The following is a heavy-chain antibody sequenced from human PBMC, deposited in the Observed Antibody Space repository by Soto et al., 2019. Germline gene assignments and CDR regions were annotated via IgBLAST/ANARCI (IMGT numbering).Heavy chain of an antibody. CDR2: ISSSSSTI. Sequence: GGSLRLSCAASGFTFSTYGMNWVRQAPGKGLEWVSYISSSSSTIYYADSVKGRFTISRDNAKNSLYLQMSSLRDEDTAVYYCARVADSEWLLHAFDIWGQGTMVTVSS. J-gene: IGHJ3*02. D-gene: IGHD3-3*01. CDR3: ARVADSEWLLHAFDI. V-gene: IGHV3-48*02. CDR1: GFTFSTYG.